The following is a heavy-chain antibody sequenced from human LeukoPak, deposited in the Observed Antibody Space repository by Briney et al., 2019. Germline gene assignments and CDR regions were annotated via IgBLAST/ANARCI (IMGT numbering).Heavy chain of an antibody. CDR3: AKDARLQDYYGMDV. J-gene: IGHJ6*02. Sequence: AGGSLRLSCAASGFTFSSYGMHWVRQAPGKGLEWVAVISYDGSNKYYADSVKGRFTISRDNSKNTLYLQMNSLRAEDTAVYYCAKDARLQDYYGMDVWGQGTTVTVSS. V-gene: IGHV3-30*18. CDR2: ISYDGSNK. D-gene: IGHD4-4*01. CDR1: GFTFSSYG.